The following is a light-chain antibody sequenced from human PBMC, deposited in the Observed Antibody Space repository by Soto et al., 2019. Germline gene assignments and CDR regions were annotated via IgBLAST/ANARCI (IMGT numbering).Light chain of an antibody. V-gene: IGKV1-5*03. CDR1: QRIDTW. CDR2: KAT. J-gene: IGKJ1*01. Sequence: DIQMTQSPSTLSASIGDRVTITCRASQRIDTWLAWYQQKPGTAPKLLIYKATILQSGVPSRFSGSGSGTDFTLAISSLQPDDFATYYCQQYENFSPWTFGQGTKVDIX. CDR3: QQYENFSPWT.